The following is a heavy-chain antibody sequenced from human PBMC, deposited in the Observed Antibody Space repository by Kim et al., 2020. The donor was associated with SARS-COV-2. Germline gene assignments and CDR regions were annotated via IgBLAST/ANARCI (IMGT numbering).Heavy chain of an antibody. D-gene: IGHD5-18*01. Sequence: SQKFQGRVTITRDTSASTAYMELSSLRSEDTAVYYCARDQTAMVFFGMDVWGQGTTVTVSS. J-gene: IGHJ6*02. CDR3: ARDQTAMVFFGMDV. V-gene: IGHV1-3*01.